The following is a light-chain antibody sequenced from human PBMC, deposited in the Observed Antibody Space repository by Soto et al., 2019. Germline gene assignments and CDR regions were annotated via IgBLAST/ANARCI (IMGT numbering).Light chain of an antibody. Sequence: EIVLTQSPGTLSLSPGERATLSCRASQSVSSSYLAWYQQKPGQAPRLLIYGASNRATGIPHRFSGSGSGTDFTLTISRLEPEDFAVYYCQQYGSSPTWTFGQGTKVEIK. V-gene: IGKV3-20*01. CDR2: GAS. CDR3: QQYGSSPTWT. CDR1: QSVSSSY. J-gene: IGKJ1*01.